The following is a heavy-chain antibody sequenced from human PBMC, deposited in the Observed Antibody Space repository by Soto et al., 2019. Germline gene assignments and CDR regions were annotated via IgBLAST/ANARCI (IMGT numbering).Heavy chain of an antibody. Sequence: SVKVSCKASGGTFSSYAISWVRQAPGQGLEWMGGVIPIFGTANYAQKFQGRVTITADESTSTAYMELSSLRSEDTAVYYCGSSGYPLPDSYYYYGMDVWGQGTAVTVSS. J-gene: IGHJ6*02. CDR2: VIPIFGTA. V-gene: IGHV1-69*13. CDR1: GGTFSSYA. CDR3: GSSGYPLPDSYYYYGMDV. D-gene: IGHD3-22*01.